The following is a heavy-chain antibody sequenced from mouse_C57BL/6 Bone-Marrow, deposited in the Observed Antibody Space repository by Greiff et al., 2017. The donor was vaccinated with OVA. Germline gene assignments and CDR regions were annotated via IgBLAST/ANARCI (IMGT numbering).Heavy chain of an antibody. D-gene: IGHD2-5*01. Sequence: VQLQQPGAELVRPGTSVKLSCKASGYTFTSYWMHWVKQRPGQGLEWIGVIDPSDSYTNYNQKFKGKATLTVDTSSSTAYMQLSSLTSEDSAVYYCARGRDYYSNYGDYWGQGTTLTVSS. J-gene: IGHJ2*01. CDR2: IDPSDSYT. CDR3: ARGRDYYSNYGDY. CDR1: GYTFTSYW. V-gene: IGHV1-59*01.